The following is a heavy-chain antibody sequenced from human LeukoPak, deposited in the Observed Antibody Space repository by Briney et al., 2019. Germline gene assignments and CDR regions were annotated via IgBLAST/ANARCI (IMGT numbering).Heavy chain of an antibody. D-gene: IGHD5-18*01. V-gene: IGHV1-46*01. Sequence: ASVKVSCKASGYTFTSYYMHWVRQAPGQGLEWMGIINPSGGSTSYAQKFQGRVTMTRDMSTSTDYMELSSLRSEDTAVYYCARAHERQLWSSGIDYWGQGTLVTVSS. CDR1: GYTFTSYY. CDR2: INPSGGST. CDR3: ARAHERQLWSSGIDY. J-gene: IGHJ4*02.